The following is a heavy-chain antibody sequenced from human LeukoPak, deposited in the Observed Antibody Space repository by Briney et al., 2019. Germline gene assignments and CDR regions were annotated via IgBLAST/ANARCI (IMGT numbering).Heavy chain of an antibody. D-gene: IGHD1-1*01. CDR1: GFTFSSYA. V-gene: IGHV3-30-3*01. CDR2: TSSDGNIK. Sequence: GGSLRLSRAASGFTFSSYAMHWVRQAPGKGLEWVAVTSSDGNIKYYADSVKGRFTISRDNSKNTLYLQMNSLRGEDTGVYYCARDPVPATARHFDYWGQGTLVTVSS. CDR3: ARDPVPATARHFDY. J-gene: IGHJ4*02.